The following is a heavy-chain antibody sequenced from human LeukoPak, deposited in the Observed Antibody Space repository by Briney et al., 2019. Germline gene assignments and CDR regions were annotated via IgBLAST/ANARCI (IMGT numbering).Heavy chain of an antibody. Sequence: SETLSLTCAVYGGSFSGYYWSWIRQPPGKGLEWIGEINHSGSTNYNPSLKSRVTISVDTSKNQFSLKLSSVTAADTAVYYCARGKIVVVPAANSYGMDVWGQGTTVTVPS. CDR3: ARGKIVVVPAANSYGMDV. V-gene: IGHV4-34*01. D-gene: IGHD2-2*01. J-gene: IGHJ6*02. CDR2: INHSGST. CDR1: GGSFSGYY.